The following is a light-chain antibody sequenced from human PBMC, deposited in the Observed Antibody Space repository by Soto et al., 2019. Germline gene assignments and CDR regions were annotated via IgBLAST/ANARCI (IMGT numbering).Light chain of an antibody. J-gene: IGKJ1*01. V-gene: IGKV3-20*01. CDR2: GAS. CDR3: QQYGGSPQT. CDR1: ESVRSSY. Sequence: EMVLTQSPGTLPLYPGERATLSCRASESVRSSYLAWYQQKPGQAPRLLMYGASSRTTGTPDRFSGSGSGTDFTLTIGSLEPEDFAVYYCQQYGGSPQTFGQGTKV.